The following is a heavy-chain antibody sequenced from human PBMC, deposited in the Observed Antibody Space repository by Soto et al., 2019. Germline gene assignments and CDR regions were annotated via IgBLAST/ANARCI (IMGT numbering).Heavy chain of an antibody. J-gene: IGHJ4*02. CDR2: INPNSGGT. Sequence: ASVKVSCKASGYTFTGYYMHWVRQAPGQGLEWMGWINPNSGGTNYAQKFQGRVTMTRDTSISTAYMELSRLRSDDTAVYYCAREGEGRYDRERGGCYYWGQGTLVTAPQ. V-gene: IGHV1-2*02. CDR1: GYTFTGYY. CDR3: AREGEGRYDRERGGCYY. D-gene: IGHD3-22*01.